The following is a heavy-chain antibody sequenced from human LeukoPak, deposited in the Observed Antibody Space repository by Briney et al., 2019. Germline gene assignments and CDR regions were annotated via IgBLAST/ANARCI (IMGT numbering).Heavy chain of an antibody. J-gene: IGHJ4*02. CDR3: AKPGCSSTSCQDFDY. Sequence: PGGSLRLSCAAPGFTFSSYAMSWVRQAPGKGLEWGSAISGSGGSTYYADSVKGRFTISRDNSKNTLYLQMNSLRAEDTAVYYCAKPGCSSTSCQDFDYWGQGTLVTVSS. V-gene: IGHV3-23*01. CDR1: GFTFSSYA. CDR2: ISGSGGST. D-gene: IGHD2-2*01.